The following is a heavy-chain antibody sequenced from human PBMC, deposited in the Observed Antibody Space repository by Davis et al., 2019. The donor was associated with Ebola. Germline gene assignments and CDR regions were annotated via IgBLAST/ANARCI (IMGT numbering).Heavy chain of an antibody. Sequence: SVKVSCKASGGTFNTYAISWVRQAPGQGLDWMGGIIPVSGIPKYAQKFQGRVTITADESTSTVYMELSSLRSEDTAVYYCARVPTSVWGSYRYPGGYYFDYWGQGTLVTVSS. D-gene: IGHD3-16*02. V-gene: IGHV1-69*13. CDR2: IIPVSGIP. J-gene: IGHJ4*02. CDR3: ARVPTSVWGSYRYPGGYYFDY. CDR1: GGTFNTYA.